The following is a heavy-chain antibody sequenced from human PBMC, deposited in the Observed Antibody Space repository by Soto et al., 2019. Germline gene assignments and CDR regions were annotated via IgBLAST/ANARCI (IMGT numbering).Heavy chain of an antibody. J-gene: IGHJ5*02. Sequence: GSLILSCAASGFTFSSYAMSWVRQAPGKGLEWVSAISGSGGSTYYADSVKGRFTISRDNSKNTLYLQMNSLRAEDTAVYYCAKDGIAARHFWFDPWGQGTLVTVSS. CDR2: ISGSGGST. D-gene: IGHD6-6*01. V-gene: IGHV3-23*01. CDR3: AKDGIAARHFWFDP. CDR1: GFTFSSYA.